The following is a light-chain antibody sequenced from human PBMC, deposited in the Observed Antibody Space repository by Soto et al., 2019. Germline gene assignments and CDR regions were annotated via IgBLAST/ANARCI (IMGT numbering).Light chain of an antibody. CDR2: GAS. V-gene: IGKV3-15*01. CDR1: QSLYSN. J-gene: IGKJ1*01. CDR3: QQYSDWPTT. Sequence: EIVMTQSPATLSVSPGERATLSCRASQSLYSNLAWYQQKPGQAPRLLIYGASSRATGIPARFSGSGSGTEVTLTISSLQSEDFAVYYCQQYSDWPTTFGQGTKVEIK.